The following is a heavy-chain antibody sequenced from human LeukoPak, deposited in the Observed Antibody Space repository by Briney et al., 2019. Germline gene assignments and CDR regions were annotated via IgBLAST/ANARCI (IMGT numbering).Heavy chain of an antibody. CDR2: IDPGGAT. CDR3: ARENESHDF. Sequence: ASVKVSCKASGYTFTGYYMHWVRQAPGQGLEWMGMIDPGGATTYAQKFQGRVTMIRDTSTSTMYMELSSLRSDDTAVYYCARENESHDFWGQGTLVTVSS. J-gene: IGHJ4*02. V-gene: IGHV1-46*01. CDR1: GYTFTGYY.